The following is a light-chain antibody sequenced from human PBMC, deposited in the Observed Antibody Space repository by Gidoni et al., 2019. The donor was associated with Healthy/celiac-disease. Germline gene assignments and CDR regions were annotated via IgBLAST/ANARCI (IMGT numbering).Light chain of an antibody. Sequence: EIVLTQSPGTLSLSPGESATLSCRASQSVSSSYLAWYQQKPGQAPRLLIYGASSRPTGIPDRFSGSGSGTDFTLTISRLEPEDFAVYYCQQYGSSPPWTFGQGTKVEIK. CDR2: GAS. CDR1: QSVSSSY. J-gene: IGKJ1*01. CDR3: QQYGSSPPWT. V-gene: IGKV3-20*01.